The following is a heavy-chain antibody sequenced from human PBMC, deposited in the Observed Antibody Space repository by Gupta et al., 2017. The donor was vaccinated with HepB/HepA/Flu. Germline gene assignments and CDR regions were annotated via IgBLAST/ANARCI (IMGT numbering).Heavy chain of an antibody. CDR2: IIPNFGTA. Sequence: QVQLVQSGAEVKKPGSSVKVSCKASGGTFSSYAISWVRRAPGQGLEWMGGIIPNFGTANYAQKFQGRVTITADKSTSPAYMELSSLRSEDTAVYYCARGPPSQTNYYYYYMDVWGKGTTVTGSS. V-gene: IGHV1-69*06. CDR1: GGTFSSYA. D-gene: IGHD1/OR15-1a*01. CDR3: ARGPPSQTNYYYYYMDV. J-gene: IGHJ6*03.